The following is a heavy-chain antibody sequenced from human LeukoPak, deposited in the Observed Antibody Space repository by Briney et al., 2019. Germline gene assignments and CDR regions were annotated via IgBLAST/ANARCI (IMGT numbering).Heavy chain of an antibody. J-gene: IGHJ4*02. D-gene: IGHD2-2*01. V-gene: IGHV3-7*05. CDR1: GFTFSNYW. Sequence: GGPLRLSCAASGFTFSNYWMSWVRQAPGKGLEWVANIKQDGSEKYYVDSVKGRFTISRDNAKNSLYLQMNSLRAEDTALYYCASPGYQPDYWGQGTLVTVSS. CDR2: IKQDGSEK. CDR3: ASPGYQPDY.